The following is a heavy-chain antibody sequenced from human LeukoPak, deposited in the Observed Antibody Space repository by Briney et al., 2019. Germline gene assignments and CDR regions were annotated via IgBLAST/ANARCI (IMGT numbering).Heavy chain of an antibody. CDR3: ASSDSSSWYVRVVYYVY. J-gene: IGHJ4*02. D-gene: IGHD6-13*01. CDR2: INHSGST. V-gene: IGHV4-34*01. Sequence: SETLSLTCAVYGGSFSGYYWSWIRQPPGKGLEWIGEINHSGSTNYNPSLKSRVTISVDTSKNQFSLKLSSVTAADTAVYYCASSDSSSWYVRVVYYVYWGQGTLVIVSS. CDR1: GGSFSGYY.